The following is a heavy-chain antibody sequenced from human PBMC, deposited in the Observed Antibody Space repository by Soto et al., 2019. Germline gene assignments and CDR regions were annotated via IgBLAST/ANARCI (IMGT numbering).Heavy chain of an antibody. D-gene: IGHD1-26*01. CDR2: ISGSGGST. CDR3: AKNGQLPYYYYGMDV. J-gene: IGHJ6*02. Sequence: PGGSLRLSCAASGFTFSSYAMSWVRQAPGKGLEWVSAISGSGGSTYYAESVKGRFTISRDNSKNTLYLQMNSLRAEDTDVYYCAKNGQLPYYYYGMDVWGQGTTVTVSS. V-gene: IGHV3-23*01. CDR1: GFTFSSYA.